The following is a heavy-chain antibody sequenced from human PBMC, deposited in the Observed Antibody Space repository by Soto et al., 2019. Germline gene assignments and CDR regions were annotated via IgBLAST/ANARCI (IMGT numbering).Heavy chain of an antibody. CDR3: AREQNYYDSSGYSPFDP. CDR2: IIPIFDSA. CDR1: GYIFNIYA. V-gene: IGHV1-69*01. D-gene: IGHD3-22*01. J-gene: IGHJ5*02. Sequence: QVQLVQSGAEVKKPGSSVKVSCKTSGYIFNIYAINWVRQAPGQGLEWMGGIIPIFDSAKYAQKFQGRVTITADESTSTGYMELSSLRFEDTAVYYCAREQNYYDSSGYSPFDPWGQGTLVTVSS.